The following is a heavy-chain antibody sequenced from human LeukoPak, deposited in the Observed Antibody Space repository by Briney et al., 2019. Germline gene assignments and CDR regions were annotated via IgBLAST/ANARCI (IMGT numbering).Heavy chain of an antibody. V-gene: IGHV5-51*01. D-gene: IGHD1-26*01. CDR3: ARRDEWGGTDY. J-gene: IGHJ4*02. CDR1: GYRFTSYW. CDR2: IYPGDSDT. Sequence: GEALKISFKGSGYRFTSYWIGWVRQMPGKGLEWMGIIYPGDSDTRYSPSFQGQVTMSADKSISTAYLQWSSLKASDTAMYYCARRDEWGGTDYWGQGTLVTVSS.